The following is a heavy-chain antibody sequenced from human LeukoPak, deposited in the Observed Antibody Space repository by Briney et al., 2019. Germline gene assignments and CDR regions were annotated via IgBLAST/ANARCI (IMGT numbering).Heavy chain of an antibody. CDR3: AKSGSGYYSLGYFDY. CDR2: ISDSGGST. Sequence: PGGSLRLSCEASGFTFSTYAMSWVRQAPGKGLEWVSAISDSGGSTYYAASVKGRFTISRDSPKNTLHLQMNSLRAEDTAVYYCAKSGSGYYSLGYFDYWGQGTLVTVSS. V-gene: IGHV3-23*01. J-gene: IGHJ4*02. CDR1: GFTFSTYA. D-gene: IGHD3-22*01.